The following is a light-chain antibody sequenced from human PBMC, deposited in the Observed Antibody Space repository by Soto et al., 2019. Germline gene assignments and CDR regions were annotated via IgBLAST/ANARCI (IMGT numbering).Light chain of an antibody. J-gene: IGLJ2*01. V-gene: IGLV1-51*01. CDR3: GTWDSSQTAV. Sequence: QSVLTQPPSVSASPGQTITISCSGSSSNIGDNYVAWYHQLPGTAPKLLMYDNNKRPPGIPDRLSGSKSGTSATVRITGLQTGDEGDYYCGTWDSSQTAVFGRGTKLTVL. CDR1: SSNIGDNY. CDR2: DNN.